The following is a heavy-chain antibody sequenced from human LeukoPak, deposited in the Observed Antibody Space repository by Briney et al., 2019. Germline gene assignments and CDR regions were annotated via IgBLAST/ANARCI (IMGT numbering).Heavy chain of an antibody. CDR1: GGSISSSSYY. D-gene: IGHD1-26*01. CDR2: IYYSGST. CDR3: ARQVEWEPGSYFDY. V-gene: IGHV4-39*01. Sequence: SETLSLTCTVSGGSISSSSYYWGWIRQPPGKGLEWIGSIYYSGSTYYNPSLKSRVTISVDASENQFSLKLSSVTAADTAVYYCARQVEWEPGSYFDYWGQGTLVTVSS. J-gene: IGHJ4*02.